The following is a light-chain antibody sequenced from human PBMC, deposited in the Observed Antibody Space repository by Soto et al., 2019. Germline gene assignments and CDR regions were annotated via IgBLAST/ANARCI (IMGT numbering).Light chain of an antibody. CDR1: QSVSGH. Sequence: EIVLTQSPATLPVSPGERATLSCRASQSVSGHLDWYQQKPGQAPRLLIYDASTRATGIPARFSGSGSGAEFTLTISSLQSEDFAVYYCQQYHNWPLTFGGGTKVESK. CDR2: DAS. CDR3: QQYHNWPLT. V-gene: IGKV3-15*01. J-gene: IGKJ4*01.